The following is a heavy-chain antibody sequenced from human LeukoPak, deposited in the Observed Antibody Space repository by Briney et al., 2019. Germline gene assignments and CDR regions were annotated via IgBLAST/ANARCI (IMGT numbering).Heavy chain of an antibody. CDR1: GGSIRNYY. J-gene: IGHJ6*03. CDR2: ISSSGSTI. Sequence: LSLTCTVSGGSIRNYYWSWIRQPPGKGLEWVSYISSSGSTIYYADSVKGRFTISRDNAKNSLYLQMNSLRAEDTAVYYCARADLPPYYYMDVWGKGTTVTISS. CDR3: ARADLPPYYYMDV. V-gene: IGHV3-11*01.